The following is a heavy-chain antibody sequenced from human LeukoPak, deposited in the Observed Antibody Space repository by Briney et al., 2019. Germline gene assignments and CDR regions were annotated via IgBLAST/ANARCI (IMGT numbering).Heavy chain of an antibody. J-gene: IGHJ4*02. Sequence: SETLSLTCAVSGYSISSGYYWGWIRQPPGKGLEWIGSIYHSGSTYYNPSLKSRVTISVDTSKNQFSLKLSSVTAADTAVHYCARATSSGWPNFDYWGQGTLVTVSS. CDR3: ARATSSGWPNFDY. V-gene: IGHV4-38-2*01. CDR2: IYHSGST. CDR1: GYSISSGYY. D-gene: IGHD6-19*01.